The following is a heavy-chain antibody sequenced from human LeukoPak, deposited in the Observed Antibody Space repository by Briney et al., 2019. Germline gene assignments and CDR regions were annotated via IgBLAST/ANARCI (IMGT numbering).Heavy chain of an antibody. V-gene: IGHV4-39*01. CDR1: GDSLRNSGSY. CDR3: ARLYGGMATIRGYFDL. Sequence: SETLSLTCTVSGDSLRNSGSYWVWNRQPLGKGLEWIGSIYYDGTTYHNPSLKSRVIISADTSKSQFSLKLSSVTAADTAVYYCARLYGGMATIRGYFDLWGRGTLVTVSS. D-gene: IGHD5-24*01. J-gene: IGHJ2*01. CDR2: IYYDGTT.